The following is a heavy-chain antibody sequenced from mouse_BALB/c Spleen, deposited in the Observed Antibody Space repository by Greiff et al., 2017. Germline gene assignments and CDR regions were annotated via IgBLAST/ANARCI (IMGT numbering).Heavy chain of an antibody. J-gene: IGHJ3*01. CDR2: IWAGGST. CDR3: AREPFYDTRGFAY. V-gene: IGHV2-9*02. D-gene: IGHD2-3*01. Sequence: VQRVESGPGLVAPSQSLSITCTVSGFSLTSYGVHWVRQPPGKGLEWLGVIWAGGSTNYNSALMSRLSISKDNSKSQVFLKMNSLQTDDTAMYYCAREPFYDTRGFAYWGQGTLVTVSA. CDR1: GFSLTSYG.